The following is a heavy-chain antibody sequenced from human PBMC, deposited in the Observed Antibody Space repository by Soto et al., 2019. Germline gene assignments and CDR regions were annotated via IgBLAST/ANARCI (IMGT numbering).Heavy chain of an antibody. CDR1: GFTFSSYF. Sequence: EVQLVESGGGLVKPGGSLRLSCAASGFTFSSYFMNWVRQAPGKGLEWFSSISTSSIYIYYADSVKGRLTISRDNAKNSLYLQMNSLIAADTAVYYCARAATLWFGGSDYWGQGTLVTVSS. J-gene: IGHJ4*02. D-gene: IGHD3-10*01. CDR2: ISTSSIYI. V-gene: IGHV3-21*01. CDR3: ARAATLWFGGSDY.